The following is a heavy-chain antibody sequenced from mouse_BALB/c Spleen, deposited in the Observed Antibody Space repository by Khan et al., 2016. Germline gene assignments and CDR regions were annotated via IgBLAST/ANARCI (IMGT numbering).Heavy chain of an antibody. V-gene: IGHV1S136*01. Sequence: EVQLQQPGPEVVKPGASVKMSCKTSGYTFTNYVMHWVKQKPGQGLEWIGYINPNNDNTRYNEKFKGKATLTSDKSSSTAYMELSSLTSEDSAVYYCARDSTIADWYFDVWGAGTTVTVSS. CDR3: ARDSTIADWYFDV. J-gene: IGHJ1*01. CDR2: INPNNDNT. D-gene: IGHD2-14*01. CDR1: GYTFTNYV.